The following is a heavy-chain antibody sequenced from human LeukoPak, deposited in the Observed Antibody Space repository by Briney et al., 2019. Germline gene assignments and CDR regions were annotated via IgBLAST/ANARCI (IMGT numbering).Heavy chain of an antibody. CDR2: ISSSSSYI. CDR1: GFTFSSYS. V-gene: IGHV3-21*01. J-gene: IGHJ3*02. Sequence: PGGSLRLSCAASGFTFSSYSMNWVRQAPGKGLEWVSSISSSSSYIYYADSVKGRFTISRDNAKNSLYLQMNSLRAEDTAVYYCASLVGGRDAFDIWGQGTMVTVSS. CDR3: ASLVGGRDAFDI. D-gene: IGHD6-6*01.